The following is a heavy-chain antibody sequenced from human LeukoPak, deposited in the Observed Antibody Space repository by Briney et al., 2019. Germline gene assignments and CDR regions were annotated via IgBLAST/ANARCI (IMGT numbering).Heavy chain of an antibody. J-gene: IGHJ4*02. V-gene: IGHV3-7*01. Sequence: GGSLRLSCAASGFIFSDYCMSWVRQAPGKGLEWVADIKQDGSEKYYVDSVKGRFTISRNNAKNSLYLQMNSLRAEDTAVYYYVRWPDRRRLDYWGQGTLVTVSS. CDR1: GFIFSDYC. D-gene: IGHD1-1*01. CDR2: IKQDGSEK. CDR3: VRWPDRRRLDY.